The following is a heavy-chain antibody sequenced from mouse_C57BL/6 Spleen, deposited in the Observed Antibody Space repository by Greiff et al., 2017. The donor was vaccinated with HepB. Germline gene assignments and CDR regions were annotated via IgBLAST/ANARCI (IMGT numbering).Heavy chain of an antibody. D-gene: IGHD2-4*01. CDR1: GYTFTSYW. CDR2: IDPSDSYT. CDR3: ARSDYDVRFAY. J-gene: IGHJ3*01. V-gene: IGHV1-50*01. Sequence: VKLQQPGAELVKPGASVKLSCKASGYTFTSYWMQWVKQRPGQGLEWIGEIDPSDSYTNYNQKFKGKATLTVDTSSSTAYMQLSSLTSEDSAVYYCARSDYDVRFAYWGQGTLVTVSA.